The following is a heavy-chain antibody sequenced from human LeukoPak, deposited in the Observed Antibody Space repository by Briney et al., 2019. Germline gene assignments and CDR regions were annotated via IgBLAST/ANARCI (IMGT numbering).Heavy chain of an antibody. D-gene: IGHD5-24*01. CDR2: VKPDGSEK. Sequence: PGGSLSLSCAASGFSFSDYWMSWVRQAPGKGLEWVANVKPDGSEKYYVDSVKGRFTISRNNARDSLYLQMDSLRAEDTAVYYCANLWEMGYWGQGTLVTVSS. CDR3: ANLWEMGY. CDR1: GFSFSDYW. J-gene: IGHJ4*02. V-gene: IGHV3-7*01.